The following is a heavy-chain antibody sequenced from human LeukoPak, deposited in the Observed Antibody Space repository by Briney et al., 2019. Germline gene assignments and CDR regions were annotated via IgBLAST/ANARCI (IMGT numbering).Heavy chain of an antibody. V-gene: IGHV4-61*02. D-gene: IGHD1-7*01. CDR2: ISSSGST. Sequence: PSQTLSLTCTVSGDSISSGDYYWSWIRQPAGKGLEWIGRISSSGSTNYNPSLKSRVTISVDTSKNQFSLKLSSVTAADTAVYYCARDSIHRRTTPFDYWGQGTLVTVSS. CDR3: ARDSIHRRTTPFDY. J-gene: IGHJ4*02. CDR1: GDSISSGDYY.